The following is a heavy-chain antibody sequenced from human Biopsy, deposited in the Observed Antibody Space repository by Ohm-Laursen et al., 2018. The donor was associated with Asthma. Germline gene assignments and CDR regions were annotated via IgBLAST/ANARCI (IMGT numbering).Heavy chain of an antibody. J-gene: IGHJ3*01. CDR3: ARKVSFDV. CDR1: GFTVSRDY. D-gene: IGHD2-8*01. CDR2: IYSGGTS. V-gene: IGHV3-53*01. Sequence: SLRLSCTASGFTVSRDYMFWVRQAPGKGLEWVSVIYSGGTSHTADSVRGRFTISRDYSKNTLYLQMHSLRAEDTAVYYCARKVSFDVWGHGTQVIVSS.